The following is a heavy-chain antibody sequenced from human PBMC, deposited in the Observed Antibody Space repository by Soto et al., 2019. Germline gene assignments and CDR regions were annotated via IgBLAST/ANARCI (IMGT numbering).Heavy chain of an antibody. Sequence: SVNVSCKAPGYTFTGYYMHWVRQAPGKGHEWMGWINPNNRSTNYAQKFQGWGPMTRETAISTAYMELSRLRSDDTAVYYCARGYCSGGSCLNWFDPWGQGTLVTVSS. J-gene: IGHJ5*02. D-gene: IGHD2-15*01. CDR2: INPNNRST. CDR1: GYTFTGYY. CDR3: ARGYCSGGSCLNWFDP. V-gene: IGHV1-2*04.